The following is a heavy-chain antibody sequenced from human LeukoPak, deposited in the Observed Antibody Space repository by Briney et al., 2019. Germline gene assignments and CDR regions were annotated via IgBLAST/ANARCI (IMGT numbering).Heavy chain of an antibody. D-gene: IGHD6-6*01. J-gene: IGHJ6*03. Sequence: GGSLRLSCAASGFTFSSYEMNWVRQAPGKGLEWVSYISSSGSTIYYADSVKGRFTISRDNAENSLYLQMNSLRAEDTAVYYCATSSSSVGDYYYYMDVWGKGTTVTVSS. V-gene: IGHV3-48*03. CDR3: ATSSSSVGDYYYYMDV. CDR1: GFTFSSYE. CDR2: ISSSGSTI.